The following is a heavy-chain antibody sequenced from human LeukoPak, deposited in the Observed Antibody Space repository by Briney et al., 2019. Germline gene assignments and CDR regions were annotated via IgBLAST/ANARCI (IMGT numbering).Heavy chain of an antibody. CDR1: GGSISSSSYY. V-gene: IGHV4-39*01. J-gene: IGHJ1*01. D-gene: IGHD3-22*01. CDR3: ARHYYDSSGYTIYFQH. Sequence: SETLSLTCTVSGGSISSSSYYWGWIRQPPGKGLEWIGSIYYSGSTYYNPSLKSRVTISVDTSKNQFSLKLSSVTAADTAVYYCARHYYDSSGYTIYFQHWGQGTLVTVSS. CDR2: IYYSGST.